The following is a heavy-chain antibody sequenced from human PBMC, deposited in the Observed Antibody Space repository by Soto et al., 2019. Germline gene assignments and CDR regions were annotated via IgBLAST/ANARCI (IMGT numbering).Heavy chain of an antibody. CDR3: VRGLKWRDLAY. D-gene: IGHD2-15*01. CDR1: GYTFIDYF. CDR2: INPSSGET. Sequence: ASVKVSCKASGYTFIDYFIQWVRQAPGQGLEWMGWINPSSGETTYAQKFQGRVTMTRDTSISTAYMDLITLRSDDTAIYYCVRGLKWRDLAYWGQGTPVTVSS. V-gene: IGHV1-2*02. J-gene: IGHJ4*02.